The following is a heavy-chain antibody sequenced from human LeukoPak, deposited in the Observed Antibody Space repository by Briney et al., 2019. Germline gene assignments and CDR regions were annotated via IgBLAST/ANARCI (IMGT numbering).Heavy chain of an antibody. Sequence: SETLSLTCAVSGGSFSGYSWSWIRQSPGKGLEWIADIIHSGSTNYNSSLKSRVTISLDTSKNQISLNLTSVTAADTAVYYCARGLTELGTAYYYYMDVWGKGTTVIVSS. CDR2: IIHSGST. CDR3: ARGLTELGTAYYYYMDV. CDR1: GGSFSGYS. V-gene: IGHV4-34*01. D-gene: IGHD7-27*01. J-gene: IGHJ6*03.